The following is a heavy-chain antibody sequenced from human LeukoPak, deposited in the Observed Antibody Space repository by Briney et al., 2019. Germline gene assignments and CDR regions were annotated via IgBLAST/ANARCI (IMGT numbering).Heavy chain of an antibody. V-gene: IGHV1-2*02. CDR1: GYTFTGYY. J-gene: IGHJ4*02. Sequence: ASVKVSCKASGYTFTGYYMHWVRQAPGQGLEWMGWINPNSGGTNYAQKFQGRVTMTRDMSTSTVYMELSSLRSEDTAVYYCARFLPTTTLFDYWGQGTLVTVSS. CDR3: ARFLPTTTLFDY. D-gene: IGHD1-7*01. CDR2: INPNSGGT.